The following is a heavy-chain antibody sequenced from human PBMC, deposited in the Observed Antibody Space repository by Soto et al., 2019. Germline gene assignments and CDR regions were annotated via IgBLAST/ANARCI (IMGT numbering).Heavy chain of an antibody. D-gene: IGHD3-22*01. CDR1: GFTFSNAW. V-gene: IGHV3-15*07. CDR3: TTDSDYYDSSGYYYGVY. Sequence: EVQLVESGGGLVKPGGSLRLSCAASGFTFSNAWMNWVRQAPGKGLEWVGSIKSKTDGGTTDYAAPVKGRFTISRDDSTNTLYLQMNRLKTEDTAVYYCTTDSDYYDSSGYYYGVYWGQGTLVTVSS. CDR2: IKSKTDGGTT. J-gene: IGHJ4*02.